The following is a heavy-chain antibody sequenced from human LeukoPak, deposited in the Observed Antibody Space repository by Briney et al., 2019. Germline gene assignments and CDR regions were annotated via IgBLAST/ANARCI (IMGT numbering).Heavy chain of an antibody. CDR3: ARAVDYYDSSGHNDY. D-gene: IGHD3-22*01. J-gene: IGHJ4*02. V-gene: IGHV3-30*03. Sequence: GGSLRLSCAASGFTFSSYGMHWVRQAPGKGLEWVAVISYDGSNKYYADSVKGRFTISRDNAKNSLYLQMNSLRAEDTAVYYCARAVDYYDSSGHNDYWGQGTLVTVSS. CDR2: ISYDGSNK. CDR1: GFTFSSYG.